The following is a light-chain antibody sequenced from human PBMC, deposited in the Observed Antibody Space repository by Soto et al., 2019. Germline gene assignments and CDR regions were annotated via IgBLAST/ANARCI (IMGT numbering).Light chain of an antibody. J-gene: IGKJ4*01. CDR2: EVF. CDR3: MQTMQLPLT. Sequence: EIVLTQTPLSLSVTPGQPASISCKTSQSLLHTDGKTYLNWYLQKPGQPPHLLIYEVFNRFSGVPDRFSGGGSGLDFTLIISRVEAEDVGVYYCMQTMQLPLTFGGGTKVEIK. V-gene: IGKV2D-29*01. CDR1: QSLLHTDGKTY.